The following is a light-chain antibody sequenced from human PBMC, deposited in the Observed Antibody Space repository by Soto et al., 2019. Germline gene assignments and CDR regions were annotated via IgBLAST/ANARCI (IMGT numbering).Light chain of an antibody. J-gene: IGKJ4*01. CDR1: QSISSW. V-gene: IGKV1-5*01. Sequence: DIQMTQSPSTLSASVGDRVTITRRASQSISSWVAWYQQKPGKAPKLLIYDASSLESGVPSRFSGSGSGTEFTLTFSSLQPDGFATYYCQQYNSYRLTFGGGTKVEIK. CDR3: QQYNSYRLT. CDR2: DAS.